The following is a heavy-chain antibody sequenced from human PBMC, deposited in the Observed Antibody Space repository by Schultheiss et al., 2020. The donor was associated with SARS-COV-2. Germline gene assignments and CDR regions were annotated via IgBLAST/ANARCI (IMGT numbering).Heavy chain of an antibody. D-gene: IGHD2-21*02. J-gene: IGHJ5*02. CDR1: GGSFSGYY. Sequence: SQTLSLTCAVYGGSFSGYYWSWIRQPPGKGLEWIGEINHSGSTNYNPSLKSRVTISVDTSKNQFSLKLSSVTAADTAVYYCARDAPVSYCGGDCYPEYNWFDPWGQGTLVTVSS. CDR2: INHSGST. CDR3: ARDAPVSYCGGDCYPEYNWFDP. V-gene: IGHV4-34*01.